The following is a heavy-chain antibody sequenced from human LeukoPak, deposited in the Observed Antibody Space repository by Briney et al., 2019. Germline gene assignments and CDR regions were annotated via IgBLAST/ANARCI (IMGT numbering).Heavy chain of an antibody. J-gene: IGHJ6*02. CDR1: GFSFNSYT. CDR2: ISPVSSYT. D-gene: IGHD2/OR15-2a*01. CDR3: VRDVSRRIGMDV. V-gene: IGHV3-21*01. Sequence: GGSLRLSCLASGFSFNSYTMNWVREAPGKGLEWVSTISPVSSYTWYAESVKGRFTISRDNPKNSLYLQLDSLRAEDTAVYYCVRDVSRRIGMDVWGQGTTVTVSS.